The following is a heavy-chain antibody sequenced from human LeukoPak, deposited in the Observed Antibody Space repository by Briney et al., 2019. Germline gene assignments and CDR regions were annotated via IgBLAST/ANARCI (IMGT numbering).Heavy chain of an antibody. Sequence: GGSLRLSCAASGFTFSSYGMHWVRQAPGKGLEWVAVIWYDGSNKYYADSVKGRFTISRDNSKNTLYLQMNSLRAEDTAVYYRARDYEGPYVDYVRYYFDYWGQGTLVTVSS. J-gene: IGHJ4*02. V-gene: IGHV3-33*01. D-gene: IGHD4-17*01. CDR2: IWYDGSNK. CDR1: GFTFSSYG. CDR3: ARDYEGPYVDYVRYYFDY.